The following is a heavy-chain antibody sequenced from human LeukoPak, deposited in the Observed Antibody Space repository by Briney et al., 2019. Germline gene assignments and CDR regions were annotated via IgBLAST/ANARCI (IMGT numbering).Heavy chain of an antibody. CDR2: IKQDGSEK. Sequence: GGSLRLSCAASGFTFSSHWMTWVRQAPGKGLEWVANIKQDGSEKYYVDSVKGRFTISRDNAKNSLYLQMNSLRAEDTAVYYCARGVGWFDPWGQGTLVTVSS. CDR3: ARGVGWFDP. V-gene: IGHV3-7*01. J-gene: IGHJ5*02. CDR1: GFTFSSHW. D-gene: IGHD3-10*01.